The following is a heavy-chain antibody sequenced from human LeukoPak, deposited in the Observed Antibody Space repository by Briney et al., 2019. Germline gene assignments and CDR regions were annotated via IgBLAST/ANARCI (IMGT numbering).Heavy chain of an antibody. Sequence: GESLKISCKGSGYSFATNWIGWVRQVPGKGLEWMGIIYPSDSDTRYSPSFQGQVAISADKSISTAYLQWSSLKASDTAMYYCATTTVTKGSPFDYWGQGTLVTVSS. CDR2: IYPSDSDT. D-gene: IGHD4-11*01. J-gene: IGHJ4*02. CDR3: ATTTVTKGSPFDY. V-gene: IGHV5-51*01. CDR1: GYSFATNW.